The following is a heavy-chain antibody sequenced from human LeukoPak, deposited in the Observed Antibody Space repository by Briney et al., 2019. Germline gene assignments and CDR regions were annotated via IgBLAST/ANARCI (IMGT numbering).Heavy chain of an antibody. V-gene: IGHV4-4*02. D-gene: IGHD3-3*01. CDR1: GCSVTSTNW. J-gene: IGHJ4*02. Sequence: SETLSLTCGVSGCSVTSTNWWTWVRQPPGKGLEWIGEVHLDGRTNYNPSLKSRLTMSVDLFENHVSLKLTSVTAADTAVYYCAREGGFYRPLDYSGQGTLVTVSS. CDR3: AREGGFYRPLDY. CDR2: VHLDGRT.